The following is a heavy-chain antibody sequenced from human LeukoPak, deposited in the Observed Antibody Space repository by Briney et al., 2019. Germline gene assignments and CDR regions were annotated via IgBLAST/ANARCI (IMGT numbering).Heavy chain of an antibody. J-gene: IGHJ3*02. D-gene: IGHD2-2*02. V-gene: IGHV4-4*02. Sequence: SGTLSLTCAVSGGSISSANWWSWVRQPPGKGLEWIGEIFHSGSTNYNPSLMSRVTVSVDKSKNQFSPKLSSVTAADTAVYYCARARAIVVVPAAIRTDAFDIWGQGTMVTVSS. CDR2: IFHSGST. CDR1: GGSISSANW. CDR3: ARARAIVVVPAAIRTDAFDI.